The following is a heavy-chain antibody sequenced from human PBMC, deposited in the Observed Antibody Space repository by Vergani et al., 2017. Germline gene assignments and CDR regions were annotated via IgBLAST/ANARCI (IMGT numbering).Heavy chain of an antibody. CDR3: ARGRGTTPGYFYMDV. CDR1: GFTFSSYG. J-gene: IGHJ6*03. V-gene: IGHV3-33*01. CDR2: IWYDGSNK. D-gene: IGHD4-11*01. Sequence: QVQLVESGGGVVLPGRSLRLSCAASGFTFSSYGMHWVRQAPGKGLEWVAVIWYDGSNKYYADSVQGRFTISRDNSKNTLYLQMNSLRAEDTAVYCCARGRGTTPGYFYMDVWGKGTTVTVPS.